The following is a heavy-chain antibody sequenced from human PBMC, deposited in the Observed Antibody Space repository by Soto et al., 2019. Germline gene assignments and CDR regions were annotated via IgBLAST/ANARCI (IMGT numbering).Heavy chain of an antibody. J-gene: IGHJ5*02. CDR1: GYTFTSYG. V-gene: IGHV1-18*01. D-gene: IGHD2-15*01. CDR3: ARPYCSGGSCSNSFDP. CDR2: ISAYNGNT. Sequence: GASVKVSCKASGYTFTSYGISWVRQAPGQGLEWMGWISAYNGNTNYAQKLQGRVTMTTDTSTSTAYMELRSLRSDDTAVYYCARPYCSGGSCSNSFDPWGQGTQVTVSS.